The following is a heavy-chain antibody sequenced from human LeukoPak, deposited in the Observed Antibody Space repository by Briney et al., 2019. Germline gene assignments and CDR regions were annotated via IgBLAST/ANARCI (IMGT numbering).Heavy chain of an antibody. J-gene: IGHJ4*02. CDR1: GGSISSYY. CDR3: ARVGGYCSGGSCYRYHFDY. D-gene: IGHD2-15*01. V-gene: IGHV4-59*01. Sequence: SETLSLTCAVYGGSISSYYWSWIRQPPGKGLEWIGYIYYSGSTNYNPSLKSRVTISVDTSKNQFSLKLSSVTAADTAVYYCARVGGYCSGGSCYRYHFDYWGQGTLVTVSS. CDR2: IYYSGST.